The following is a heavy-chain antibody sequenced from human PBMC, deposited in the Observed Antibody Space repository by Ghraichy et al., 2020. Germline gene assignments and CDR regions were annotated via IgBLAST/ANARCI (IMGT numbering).Heavy chain of an antibody. Sequence: GESLNISCAASGFTFSSYAMSWVRQAPGKGLEWVSAISGSGGSTYYADSVKGRFTISRDNSKNTLYLQMNSLRAEDTAVYYCAKGSSGWYRFDYWGQGTLVTVSS. V-gene: IGHV3-23*01. CDR1: GFTFSSYA. CDR3: AKGSSGWYRFDY. J-gene: IGHJ4*02. D-gene: IGHD6-19*01. CDR2: ISGSGGST.